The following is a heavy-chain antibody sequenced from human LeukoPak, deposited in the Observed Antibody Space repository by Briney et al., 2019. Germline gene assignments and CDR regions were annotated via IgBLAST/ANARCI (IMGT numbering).Heavy chain of an antibody. Sequence: GGSLRLSCAASGFTFSSYWMHWVRQAPGKGLVWVSRINSDGGSTSYTDSVKGRFTISRDNSKNTLYLQMNSLRAEDTAVYYCANSRIQLWLLFDYWGQGTLVTVSS. CDR2: INSDGGST. CDR3: ANSRIQLWLLFDY. CDR1: GFTFSSYW. D-gene: IGHD5-18*01. J-gene: IGHJ4*02. V-gene: IGHV3-74*01.